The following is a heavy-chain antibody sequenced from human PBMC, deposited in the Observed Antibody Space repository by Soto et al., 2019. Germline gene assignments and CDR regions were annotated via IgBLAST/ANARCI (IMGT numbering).Heavy chain of an antibody. Sequence: PWGSLRLSCAASGFTCSSYAMSWVRQAPGKGLEWVSAISGSGGSTYYADSVKGRFTISRDNSKNTLYLQMNSLRAEDTAVYYCAKAFEDDSSGYYLVDYWGQGTLVTVS. CDR3: AKAFEDDSSGYYLVDY. CDR2: ISGSGGST. V-gene: IGHV3-23*01. J-gene: IGHJ4*02. D-gene: IGHD3-22*01. CDR1: GFTCSSYA.